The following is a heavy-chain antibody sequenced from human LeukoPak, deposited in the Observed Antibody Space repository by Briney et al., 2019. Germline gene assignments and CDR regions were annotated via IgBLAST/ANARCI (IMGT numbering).Heavy chain of an antibody. CDR2: ISWNSGSI. CDR3: AKDHRYSSGSTLDY. CDR1: GFTFDDYA. Sequence: GGSLRLSCAASGFTFDDYAMHWVRQAPGKGLEWVSGISWNSGSIGYADSVKGRFTISRDNAKNSLYLQMNSLRAEDTALYYCAKDHRYSSGSTLDYWGQGTLVTVSS. J-gene: IGHJ4*02. V-gene: IGHV3-9*01. D-gene: IGHD6-19*01.